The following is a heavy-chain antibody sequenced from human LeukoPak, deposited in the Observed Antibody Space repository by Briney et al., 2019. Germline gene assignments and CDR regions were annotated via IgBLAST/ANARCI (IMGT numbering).Heavy chain of an antibody. CDR3: AKTVLAVGTGF. D-gene: IGHD6-13*01. CDR1: GFTFSSSA. V-gene: IGHV3-23*01. J-gene: IGHJ4*02. Sequence: GGSLRLSCAASGFTFSSSAMSWVRQAPGKGLEWASTIGGSGGGTDYADSVKGRFTISRDNFKNMSYLQMNSLRAEDTAVYYCAKTVLAVGTGFWSQGTLVTVSS. CDR2: IGGSGGGT.